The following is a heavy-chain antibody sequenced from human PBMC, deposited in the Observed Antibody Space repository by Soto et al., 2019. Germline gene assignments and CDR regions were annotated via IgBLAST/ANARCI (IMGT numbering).Heavy chain of an antibody. Sequence: QVQLQESGPGLVKPSQTLSLTCTVSGGSISSGGYYWSWIRQHPGKGLEWIGYIYYSGSTYYNPSIKSGVTISVDTSKNQCSLKLSSVTAADTAVYYCAGESSSWYYFDYWGQGTLVPVSS. CDR3: AGESSSWYYFDY. J-gene: IGHJ4*02. D-gene: IGHD6-13*01. CDR1: GGSISSGGYY. CDR2: IYYSGST. V-gene: IGHV4-31*03.